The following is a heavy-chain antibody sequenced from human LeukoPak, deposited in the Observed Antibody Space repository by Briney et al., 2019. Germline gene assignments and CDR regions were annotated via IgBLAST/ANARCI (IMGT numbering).Heavy chain of an antibody. CDR3: AKDSSGYYGNWFDP. D-gene: IGHD3-22*01. CDR2: IYYSGST. J-gene: IGHJ5*02. CDR1: GGAISSSSSY. Sequence: SETLSLTCTVSGGAISSSSSYWGWIRQPPGKGLEWIGSIYYSGSTYYNPSLKSRVTISVDTSKNQFSLKLSSMTAADTAVYYCAKDSSGYYGNWFDPWGQGTLVTVSS. V-gene: IGHV4-39*02.